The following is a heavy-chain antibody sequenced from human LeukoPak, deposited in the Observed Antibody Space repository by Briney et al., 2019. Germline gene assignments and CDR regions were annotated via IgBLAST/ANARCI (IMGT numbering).Heavy chain of an antibody. Sequence: ASVKVSCKASGYTFTGYYMHWVRQAPGQGLEWMGWINPNSGGTNYAQKFQGRVTMTRDTSISTAYIELSRLRSDDTAVYYCARDKRKWIQLWLFPSVMDVWGKGTTVTISS. CDR1: GYTFTGYY. CDR2: INPNSGGT. J-gene: IGHJ6*03. CDR3: ARDKRKWIQLWLFPSVMDV. V-gene: IGHV1-2*02. D-gene: IGHD5-18*01.